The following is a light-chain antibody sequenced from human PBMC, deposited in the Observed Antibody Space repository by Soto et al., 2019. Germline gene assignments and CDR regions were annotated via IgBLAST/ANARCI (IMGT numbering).Light chain of an antibody. CDR2: DVS. Sequence: QSALTQPASVSGSPGQSITISCTGTSSDVGGYNYVSWYQQHPGKAPKLMIYDVSRRPSGVSNRFSGSKSGSTASLTISGLQADDEADYYCSSYTSSATILFGGGTQLTVL. CDR3: SSYTSSATIL. CDR1: SSDVGGYNY. V-gene: IGLV2-14*01. J-gene: IGLJ2*01.